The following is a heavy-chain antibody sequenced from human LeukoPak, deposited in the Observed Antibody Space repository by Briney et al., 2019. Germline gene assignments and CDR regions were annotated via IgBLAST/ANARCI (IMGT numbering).Heavy chain of an antibody. J-gene: IGHJ5*02. V-gene: IGHV3-30*02. CDR2: IRYDGSNE. D-gene: IGHD3-10*01. Sequence: GGSLRLSCAASGFTFSSYGMHWVRQAPGKGLEWVAFIRYDGSNEYYADSVKGRFTISRDNSKNTLYLQMNSLRAEDTAMYYCAKPGVRGVNWFDPWGQGTLVTVSS. CDR1: GFTFSSYG. CDR3: AKPGVRGVNWFDP.